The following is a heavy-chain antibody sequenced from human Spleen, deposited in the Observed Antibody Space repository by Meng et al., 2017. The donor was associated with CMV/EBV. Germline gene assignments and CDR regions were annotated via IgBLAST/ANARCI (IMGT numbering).Heavy chain of an antibody. CDR3: ARDDPGDPLDF. Sequence: QMQLVPSAPEVKKPGASVKVSCRASGYIFRNYAISWVRQAPGQGLEWMGYIRGHNGDTSYAQKYQGRLTLSTDAARSTAYMEIRSLTYDDTAVYYCARDDPGDPLDFWGQGTLVTVSS. J-gene: IGHJ4*02. CDR1: GYIFRNYA. V-gene: IGHV1-18*01. D-gene: IGHD3-16*01. CDR2: IRGHNGDT.